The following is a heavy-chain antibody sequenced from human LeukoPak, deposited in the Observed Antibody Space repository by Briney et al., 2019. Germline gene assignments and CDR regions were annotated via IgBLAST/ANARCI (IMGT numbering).Heavy chain of an antibody. V-gene: IGHV4-59*01. CDR1: GGSISSYY. CDR2: IYYSGST. D-gene: IGHD6-19*01. CDR3: ARDLWSSSGWSEADY. Sequence: TSETLSLTCTVSGGSISSYYWSWIRQPPGKGLEWIGYIYYSGSTNYNPSLKSRVTISVDTSKNQFSLKLSSVTAADTAVYYCARDLWSSSGWSEADYWGQGTLVTVSS. J-gene: IGHJ4*02.